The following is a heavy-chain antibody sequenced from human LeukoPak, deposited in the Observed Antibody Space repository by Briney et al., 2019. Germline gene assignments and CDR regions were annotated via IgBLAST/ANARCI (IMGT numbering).Heavy chain of an antibody. CDR1: GYTFTSYA. CDR3: ARVHYDILTGYFSLDY. D-gene: IGHD3-9*01. V-gene: IGHV7-4-1*02. J-gene: IGHJ4*02. CDR2: INTNTGNP. Sequence: ASVKVSCKASGYTFTSYAMNWVRQAPGQGLEWMGWINTNTGNPTYAQGFTGRFVFSSDTSVSTAYLQISSLKAEDTAVYYCARVHYDILTGYFSLDYWGQGTLVTVSS.